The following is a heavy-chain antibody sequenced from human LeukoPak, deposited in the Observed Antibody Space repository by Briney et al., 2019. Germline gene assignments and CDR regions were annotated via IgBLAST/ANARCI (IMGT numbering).Heavy chain of an antibody. V-gene: IGHV3-23*01. Sequence: GGSLSLSCAASGFTFSSYAMSWVRQAPGKGLEWVSAISGSDGSTYYADSVKGRFTISRDNSRNRLYLQMNSLRAEDTAVYYCAKGGRELLWFGEFDYWGQGTLVTVSS. CDR2: ISGSDGST. CDR1: GFTFSSYA. J-gene: IGHJ4*02. D-gene: IGHD3-10*01. CDR3: AKGGRELLWFGEFDY.